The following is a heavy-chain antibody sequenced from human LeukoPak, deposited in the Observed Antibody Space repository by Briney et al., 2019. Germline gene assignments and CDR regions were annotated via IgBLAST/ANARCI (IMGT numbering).Heavy chain of an antibody. J-gene: IGHJ2*01. CDR3: AKPSLYYYDTSCYYRYWYFDL. CDR1: GFTFSNYA. D-gene: IGHD3-22*01. Sequence: GGSLRLSCAASGFTFSNYAIHWVRQAPGKGLEWVAFIRYDGSNKYYVDSVKGRFTISRDNSKNTLYLQMNSLRAEDTAVYYCAKPSLYYYDTSCYYRYWYFDLWGRGTLVTVSS. V-gene: IGHV3-30*02. CDR2: IRYDGSNK.